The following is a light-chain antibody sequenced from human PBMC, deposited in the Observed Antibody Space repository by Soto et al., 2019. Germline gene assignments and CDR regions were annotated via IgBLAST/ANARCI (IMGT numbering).Light chain of an antibody. J-gene: IGKJ2*01. V-gene: IGKV1-5*03. CDR3: QQYNTYSYT. CDR1: QNINNW. Sequence: DIQLTQSPSTLSASVGDKVTITCRASQNINNWLAWYQQKPGKAPKLLISRASSLEGGVPSRFSGSGSGTEFTLTISSLQPDDFATYYCQQYNTYSYTFGQGTKLEIK. CDR2: RAS.